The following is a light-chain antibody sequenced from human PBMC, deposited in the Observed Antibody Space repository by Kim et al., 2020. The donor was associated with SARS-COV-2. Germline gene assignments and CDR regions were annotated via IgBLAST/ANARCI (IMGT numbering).Light chain of an antibody. CDR3: QQSHGFPYT. Sequence: SASVGNRVTITCRASQSVSTSLNWYQQQPRKAPKLLIYDVSSLQSGVHSRFSGSGSGTDFTLTISSLQPEDFAIYYCQQSHGFPYTFGQGTKLEI. J-gene: IGKJ2*01. V-gene: IGKV1-39*01. CDR2: DVS. CDR1: QSVSTS.